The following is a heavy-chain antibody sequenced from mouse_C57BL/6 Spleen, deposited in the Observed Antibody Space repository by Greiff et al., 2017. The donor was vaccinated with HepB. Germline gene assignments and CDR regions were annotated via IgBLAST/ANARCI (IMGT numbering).Heavy chain of an antibody. J-gene: IGHJ2*01. CDR1: GFTFSSYA. CDR3: TRDYYGRGFDY. V-gene: IGHV5-9-1*02. CDR2: ISSGGDYI. D-gene: IGHD1-1*01. Sequence: EVKLVESGEGLVKPGGSLKLSCAASGFTFSSYAMSWVRQTPEKRLEWVAYISSGGDYIYYADTVKGRFTISRDNARNTLYLQMSSLKPEDTAMYYCTRDYYGRGFDYWGQGTTLTVSS.